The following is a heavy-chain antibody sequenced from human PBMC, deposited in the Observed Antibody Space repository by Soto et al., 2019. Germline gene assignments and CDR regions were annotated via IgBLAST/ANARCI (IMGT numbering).Heavy chain of an antibody. Sequence: QVQLVQSGAEVKKPGASVKVSCRASGYTFTGYYMHWVRQAPGQGLEWMGWINPNSGGTNYAQNFQGWVTMARDTSISTAYKELSRLRSDDTAVYYCARTHCSSTMCYVWSWDYWGQGTLVTVSS. V-gene: IGHV1-2*04. D-gene: IGHD2-2*01. CDR3: ARTHCSSTMCYVWSWDY. CDR1: GYTFTGYY. J-gene: IGHJ4*02. CDR2: INPNSGGT.